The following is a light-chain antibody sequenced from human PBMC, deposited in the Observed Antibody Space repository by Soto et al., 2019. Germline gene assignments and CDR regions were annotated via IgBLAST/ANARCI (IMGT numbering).Light chain of an antibody. J-gene: IGKJ5*01. CDR3: QQRSNWPPIT. Sequence: EIVLTQSPGTLSLSPGERVTLSCRASQSVSSNYLAWYQQSPGQAPRLLISGASSRATGIPDRFSGSGSGTDFTLTISSLEPEDAAVYYCQQRSNWPPITFGQGTRLEIK. CDR2: GAS. V-gene: IGKV3D-20*02. CDR1: QSVSSNY.